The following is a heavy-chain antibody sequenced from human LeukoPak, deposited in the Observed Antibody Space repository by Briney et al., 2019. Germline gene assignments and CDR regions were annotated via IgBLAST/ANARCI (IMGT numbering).Heavy chain of an antibody. D-gene: IGHD2-2*02. J-gene: IGHJ3*02. CDR2: ISAYNGNA. V-gene: IGHV1-18*01. CDR3: ALGYCSSTSCYTDAFDI. Sequence: ASVKVSCKASGYTFTSYGISWVRQAPGQGLEWMGWISAYNGNANYAQKLQGRVTMTTDTSTSTAYMELRSLRSDDTAVYYCALGYCSSTSCYTDAFDIWGQGTMVTVSS. CDR1: GYTFTSYG.